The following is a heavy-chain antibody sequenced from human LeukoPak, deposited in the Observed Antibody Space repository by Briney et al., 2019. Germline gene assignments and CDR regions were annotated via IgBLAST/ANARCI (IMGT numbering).Heavy chain of an antibody. CDR2: INPNSGGT. J-gene: IGHJ6*02. D-gene: IGHD6-6*01. V-gene: IGHV1-2*02. CDR1: GYTFTGYY. CDR3: ARGDPYSSSSDYYYGMDV. Sequence: ASLKVSCKASGYTFTGYYIHCVRQAPGHGLECMGWINPNSGGTNYAQKFQCRVTMTRDTSISTAYMQLSRLRSDDTAVYYCARGDPYSSSSDYYYGMDVWGQGTTVTVSS.